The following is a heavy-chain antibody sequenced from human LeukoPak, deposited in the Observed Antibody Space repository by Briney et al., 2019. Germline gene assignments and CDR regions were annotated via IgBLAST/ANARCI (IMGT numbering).Heavy chain of an antibody. D-gene: IGHD2-2*01. J-gene: IGHJ3*02. CDR3: ARDGPYCSSTSCRDAFDI. CDR1: GGSISSYY. Sequence: PSETLSLTCTVSGGSISSYYWSWIRQPPGKGLEWIGYIYYSGSTNYNPSLKSRVTISVDTSKNQFSLKLCSVTAADTAVYYCARDGPYCSSTSCRDAFDIWGQGTMVTVSS. CDR2: IYYSGST. V-gene: IGHV4-59*01.